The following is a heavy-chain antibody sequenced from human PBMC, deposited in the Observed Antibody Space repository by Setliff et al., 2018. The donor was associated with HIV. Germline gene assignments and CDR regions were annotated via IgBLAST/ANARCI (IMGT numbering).Heavy chain of an antibody. CDR2: VDYTGST. CDR1: GGSISTSNHY. CDR3: ARQGNIVVVTSFDY. J-gene: IGHJ4*02. Sequence: PSETLSLTCTVSGGSISTSNHYWGWVRQPPGKGLEWVGKVDYTGSTYYNPSLKSRVTISVDTSKNQFSLRLNSVTAADTAVYYFARQGNIVVVTSFDYWGQGTLVTVSS. D-gene: IGHD2-21*02. V-gene: IGHV4-39*07.